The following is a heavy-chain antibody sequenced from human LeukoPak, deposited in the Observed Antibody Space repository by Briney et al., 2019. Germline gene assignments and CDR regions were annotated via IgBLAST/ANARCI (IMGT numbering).Heavy chain of an antibody. V-gene: IGHV3-30*04. J-gene: IGHJ6*03. CDR2: ISYDGSNK. CDR1: GFTFSTYA. Sequence: PGGSLRLSCAASGFTFSTYAMHWVRQAPGKGLEWVAVISYDGSNKYYADSVKGRFTISRDNSKNTLYLQMNSLRAEDTAVYYCARVGSIGYYYMDVWGKGTTVTVSS. D-gene: IGHD6-6*01. CDR3: ARVGSIGYYYMDV.